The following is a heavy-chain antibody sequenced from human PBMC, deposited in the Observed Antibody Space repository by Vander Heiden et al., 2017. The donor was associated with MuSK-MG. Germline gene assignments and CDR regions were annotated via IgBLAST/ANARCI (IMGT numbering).Heavy chain of an antibody. CDR2: IYYSGST. Sequence: QLQLQESGPGLVKPSETLSLTCTVSGGSISSSSYYWGWIRQPPGKGLEWIGSIYYSGSTYYNPSLKSRVTISVDTSKNQFSLKLSSVTAADTAVYYCARYWFGGKNMDVWGKGTTVTVSS. V-gene: IGHV4-39*01. CDR3: ARYWFGGKNMDV. J-gene: IGHJ6*03. D-gene: IGHD3-10*01. CDR1: GGSISSSSYY.